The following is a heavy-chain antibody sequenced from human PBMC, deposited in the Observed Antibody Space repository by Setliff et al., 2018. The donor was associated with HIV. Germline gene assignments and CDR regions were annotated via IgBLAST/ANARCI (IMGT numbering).Heavy chain of an antibody. CDR3: ARAFPPTRGATTNTPPGVFDI. D-gene: IGHD1-1*01. Sequence: SETLSLTCTVSGGSMSPYYWSWIRQGDGIGLEWIGRIYGSGSTIYNPSLRSRVTMSVDVSKNQFSLKLSSVTAADTAVYYCARAFPPTRGATTNTPPGVFDIWGQGTMVTVSS. J-gene: IGHJ3*02. V-gene: IGHV4-4*07. CDR1: GGSMSPYY. CDR2: IYGSGST.